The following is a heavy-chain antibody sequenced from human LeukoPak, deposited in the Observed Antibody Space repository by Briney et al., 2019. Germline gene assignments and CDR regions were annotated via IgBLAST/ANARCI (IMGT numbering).Heavy chain of an antibody. J-gene: IGHJ6*03. V-gene: IGHV3-66*01. CDR1: GFTFSSYG. Sequence: GGSLRLSCAASGFTFSSYGMHWVRQAPGKGLEWVSVTYSGGSTYYADSVKGRFTISRDNSKNTLYLQMNSLRAEDTAVYYCARDLITMTSGYYYMDVWGKGTTVTISS. D-gene: IGHD3-22*01. CDR2: TYSGGST. CDR3: ARDLITMTSGYYYMDV.